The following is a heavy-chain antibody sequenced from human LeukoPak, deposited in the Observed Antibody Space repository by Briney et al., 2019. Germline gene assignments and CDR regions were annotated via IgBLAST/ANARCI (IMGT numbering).Heavy chain of an antibody. CDR3: ARDVHGDYGSGWFDP. V-gene: IGHV1-69*05. CDR2: IMPLFGTA. J-gene: IGHJ5*02. Sequence: ASVKVSCKTSGGTFNNSTISWVRQAPGQGLEWLGGIMPLFGTAGYAQKFQGRVTITKDESTRTVYLELTSLTSDDTAVYYCARDVHGDYGSGWFDPWGQGTLVSVSS. D-gene: IGHD4-17*01. CDR1: GGTFNNST.